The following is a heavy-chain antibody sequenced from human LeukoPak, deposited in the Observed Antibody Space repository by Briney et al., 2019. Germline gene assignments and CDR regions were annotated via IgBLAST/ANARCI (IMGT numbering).Heavy chain of an antibody. J-gene: IGHJ4*02. CDR3: ARPSRSESFY. V-gene: IGHV4-4*02. CDR2: IYHSGSP. CDR1: GGSISSNNW. Sequence: PSGTLSLTCAVSGGSISSNNWWGWVRQPPGKGLEWIGEIYHSGSPNYNPSLKSRVTISVDKSRDHFSLNLSSVTAADTAVYYCARPSRSESFYWGQGTLVTVSS. D-gene: IGHD1-26*01.